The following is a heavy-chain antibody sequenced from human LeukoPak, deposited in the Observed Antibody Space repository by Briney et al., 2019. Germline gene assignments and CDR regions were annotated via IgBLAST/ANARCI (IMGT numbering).Heavy chain of an antibody. CDR1: GFTVSGKY. J-gene: IGHJ6*03. D-gene: IGHD3-10*01. CDR3: AATTLITMVRGVITNGYMDV. V-gene: IGHV3-66*02. CDR2: IYSGDST. Sequence: GGSLRLSCAASGFTVSGKYMTWVRQAPGKGLEWVSVIYSGDSTFYAGSLEGRFTISRDNSENTLYLQMNSLRAEDTAVYYCAATTLITMVRGVITNGYMDVWGKGTTVTVSS.